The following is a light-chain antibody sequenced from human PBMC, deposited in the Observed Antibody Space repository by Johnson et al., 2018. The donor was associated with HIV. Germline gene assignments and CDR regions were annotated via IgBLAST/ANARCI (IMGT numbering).Light chain of an antibody. Sequence: QSVLTQPPSVSAAPGQKVTISCSGSNSNIGNNYVSWYQQLPGTAPKLLIYESTNRPSGIPDRFSGSKSGTSATLGISGLQTGDEAYYYCGTWDSRLNVYLFGPGTKVTVL. J-gene: IGLJ1*01. CDR3: GTWDSRLNVYL. CDR2: EST. CDR1: NSNIGNNY. V-gene: IGLV1-51*02.